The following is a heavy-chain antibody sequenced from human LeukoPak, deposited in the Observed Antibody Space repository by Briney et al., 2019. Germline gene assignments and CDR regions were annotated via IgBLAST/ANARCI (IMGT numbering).Heavy chain of an antibody. CDR1: GFTFSSYA. D-gene: IGHD5-12*01. CDR2: MSGSGGST. Sequence: GGSLRLSCAASGFTFSSYAMSWVRQAPGKGLEWVSAMSGSGGSTYYADSVKGRFTISRDNAKNSLYLQMNSLRAEDTALYYCAKEGGRYSGYDIKFDYWGQGTLVTVSS. J-gene: IGHJ4*02. V-gene: IGHV3-23*01. CDR3: AKEGGRYSGYDIKFDY.